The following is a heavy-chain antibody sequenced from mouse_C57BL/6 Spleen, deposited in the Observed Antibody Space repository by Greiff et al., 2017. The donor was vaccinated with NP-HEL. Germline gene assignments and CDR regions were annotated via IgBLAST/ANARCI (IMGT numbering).Heavy chain of an antibody. CDR1: GYSITSGYD. Sequence: EVQLVESGPGMVKPSQSLSLTCTVTGYSITSGYDWHWIRHFPGNKLEWMGYISYSGSTNYNPSLKSRISITHDTSKNHFFLKLNSVTTEDTATYYCARGPPPGYFDYWGQGTTLTVSS. CDR3: ARGPPPGYFDY. V-gene: IGHV3-1*01. CDR2: ISYSGST. J-gene: IGHJ2*01. D-gene: IGHD4-1*01.